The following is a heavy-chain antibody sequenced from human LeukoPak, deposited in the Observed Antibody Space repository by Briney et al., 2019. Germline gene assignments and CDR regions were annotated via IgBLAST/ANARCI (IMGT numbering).Heavy chain of an antibody. Sequence: SETLSLTCTVSGGSISSSSYYWGWIRQPPGKGLEWIGSIYYSGSTYYNPSLKSRVTISVDTSKNQFSLKLSSVTAADTAVYYCARYLYGALDYWGQGTLVTVSS. CDR2: IYYSGST. CDR1: GGSISSSSYY. J-gene: IGHJ4*02. CDR3: ARYLYGALDY. V-gene: IGHV4-39*07. D-gene: IGHD4-17*01.